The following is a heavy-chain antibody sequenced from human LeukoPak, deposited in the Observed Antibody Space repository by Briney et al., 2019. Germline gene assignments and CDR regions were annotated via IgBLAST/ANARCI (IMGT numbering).Heavy chain of an antibody. V-gene: IGHV3-66*01. J-gene: IGHJ6*02. Sequence: GSLRLSCAASGFTVGSIYMSWVCQAPGKGLEWVSVIRSDGTTDYADSVKGRFDVSRDNFKNTLYLQMNNLRAEDTAVYYCERDHGVQLRLGVDGMDVWGQGTTVTVSS. CDR1: GFTVGSIY. D-gene: IGHD1-1*01. CDR3: ERDHGVQLRLGVDGMDV. CDR2: IRSDGTT.